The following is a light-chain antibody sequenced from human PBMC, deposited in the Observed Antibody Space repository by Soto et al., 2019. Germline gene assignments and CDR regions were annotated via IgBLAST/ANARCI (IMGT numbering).Light chain of an antibody. CDR2: SSS. V-gene: IGKV1-39*01. Sequence: DIQLTQSPSSLSASVGDRVTITCRASQSISNFLNWYQQRPGQAPKLLISSSSNVQSGVPSRFSGRGSGTDFTLTISGLQPEDAASYCWQQSYNTPRTCGQGTKVEI. J-gene: IGKJ1*01. CDR3: QQSYNTPRT. CDR1: QSISNF.